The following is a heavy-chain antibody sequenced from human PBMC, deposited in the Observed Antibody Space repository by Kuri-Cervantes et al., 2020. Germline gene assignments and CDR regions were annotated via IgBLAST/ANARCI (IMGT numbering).Heavy chain of an antibody. CDR2: ISSTGTTI. Sequence: GESLKISCAASGFSFSSYTMNWVRQAPGKGPEWVSYISSTGTTIYYADSVKGRFTISRDNSKNTLYLQMNSLRAGDTAVYYCAKDRRIMITFGGDDYWGQGTLVTVSS. J-gene: IGHJ4*02. CDR3: AKDRRIMITFGGDDY. CDR1: GFSFSSYT. V-gene: IGHV3-23*01. D-gene: IGHD3-16*01.